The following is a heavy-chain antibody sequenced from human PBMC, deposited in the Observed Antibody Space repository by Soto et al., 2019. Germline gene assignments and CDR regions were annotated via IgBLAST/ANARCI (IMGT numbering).Heavy chain of an antibody. CDR3: AGDPYVGGSDPTHES. Sequence: VESGGGVVQPGRSLRLSCTDSGLTLHRHSMHWVRQAPGKGLEWLAGISYDGINEYYAQSVKGRFTISRDRIDKTVYFEMNGLRFEDTAIYYCAGDPYVGGSDPTHESWGQGPLVTVSS. D-gene: IGHD1-26*01. V-gene: IGHV3-30*14. J-gene: IGHJ4*02. CDR1: GLTLHRHS. CDR2: ISYDGINE.